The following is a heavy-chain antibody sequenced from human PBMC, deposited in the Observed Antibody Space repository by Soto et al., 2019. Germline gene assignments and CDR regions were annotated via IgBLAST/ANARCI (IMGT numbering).Heavy chain of an antibody. CDR1: GGSISSSSYY. CDR3: ARLDGIAAPFADPWAFDP. J-gene: IGHJ5*02. Sequence: QLQLQESGPGLVKPSETLSLTCTVSGGSISSSSYYWGWIRQPPGKGLEWIGSIYYSGSTYYNPSLKSRVTISVDTSKNQFSLKLSSVTAADTAVYYCARLDGIAAPFADPWAFDPWGQGTLVTVSS. V-gene: IGHV4-39*01. CDR2: IYYSGST. D-gene: IGHD6-13*01.